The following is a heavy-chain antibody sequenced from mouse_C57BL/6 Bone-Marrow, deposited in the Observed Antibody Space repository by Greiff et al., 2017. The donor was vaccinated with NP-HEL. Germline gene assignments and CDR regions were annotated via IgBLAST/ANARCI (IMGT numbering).Heavy chain of an antibody. Sequence: VKLQESGAELVMPGASVKLSCKASGYTFTSYWMHWVKQRPGQGLEWIGEIDPSDSYTNYNQKFKGKSTLTVDKSSSTAYMQLSSLTSEDSAVYYCARESCLGSGSFAYWGQGTLVTVSA. J-gene: IGHJ3*01. CDR3: ARESCLGSGSFAY. D-gene: IGHD2-2*01. V-gene: IGHV1-69*01. CDR1: GYTFTSYW. CDR2: IDPSDSYT.